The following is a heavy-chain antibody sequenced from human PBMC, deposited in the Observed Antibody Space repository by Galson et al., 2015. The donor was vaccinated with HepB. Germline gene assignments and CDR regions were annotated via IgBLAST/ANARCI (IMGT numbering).Heavy chain of an antibody. CDR3: ARGTFPSGFDY. Sequence: ETLSLTCTVSGYSISSGYYWGWIRQPPGKGLEWIGSIYHSGSTYYNPSLKSRVTISVDTSKNQFSLKLRSVTAADTAVYYCARGTFPSGFDYWGQGTLVTVSS. J-gene: IGHJ4*02. D-gene: IGHD6-25*01. CDR2: IYHSGST. V-gene: IGHV4-38-2*02. CDR1: GYSISSGYY.